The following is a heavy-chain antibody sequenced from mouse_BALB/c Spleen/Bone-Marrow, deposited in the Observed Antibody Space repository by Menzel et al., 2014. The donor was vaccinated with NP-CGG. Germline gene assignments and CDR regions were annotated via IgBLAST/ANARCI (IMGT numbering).Heavy chain of an antibody. CDR2: IDPGSGGT. D-gene: IGHD2-1*01. CDR3: ARGDLYYGNLYAMDY. Sequence: VQLQQSGAELVRPGTSVKVSCKAFGYAFTNYLLAWIKKRPGQGLEWIGVIDPGSGGTNYNEKFKGKATLTADKSSSTAYMQLSSLTSDDSAVYFCARGDLYYGNLYAMDYLSQRTSVTVSS. CDR1: GYAFTNYL. V-gene: IGHV1-54*01. J-gene: IGHJ4*01.